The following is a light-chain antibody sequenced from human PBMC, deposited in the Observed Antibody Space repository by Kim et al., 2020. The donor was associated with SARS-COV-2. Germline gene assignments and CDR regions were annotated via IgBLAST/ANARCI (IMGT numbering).Light chain of an antibody. V-gene: IGLV4-69*01. CDR2: VDSDGRH. Sequence: QLVLTQSPSASASLGASVKLTCTLSGGRSNYAIAWHQQKPEEGPRFLMRVDSDGRHNKGDGIPDRFSGSRSGAERYLSISSLQSEDEADYYCQTWGSGIQVFGGGTQLTVL. CDR3: QTWGSGIQV. CDR1: GGRSNYA. J-gene: IGLJ2*01.